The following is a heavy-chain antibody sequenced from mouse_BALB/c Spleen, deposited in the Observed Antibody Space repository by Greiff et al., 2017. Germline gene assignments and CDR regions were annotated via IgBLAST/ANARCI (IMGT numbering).Heavy chain of an antibody. CDR2: INPSNGRT. CDR1: GYTFTSYW. J-gene: IGHJ2*01. V-gene: IGHV1S81*02. Sequence: QVQLQQPGSVLVKPGASVKLSCKASGYTFTSYWMHWVKQRPGQGLEWIGEINPSNGRTNYNEKFKSKATLTVDKSSSTAYMQLSSLTSEDSAVYYCARGRGYYFDYWGQGTTLTVSS. CDR3: ARGRGYYFDY.